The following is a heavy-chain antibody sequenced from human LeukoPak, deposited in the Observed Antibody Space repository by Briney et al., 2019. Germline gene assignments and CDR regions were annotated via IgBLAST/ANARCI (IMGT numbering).Heavy chain of an antibody. V-gene: IGHV3-23*01. CDR1: GFSFSIYA. CDR3: AKDDYGDDEPYGY. CDR2: ISGGGGST. Sequence: PGGSLRLSCAASGFSFSIYAMSWVRQAPGKGLEWVSGISGGGGSTYYADSVKGRFTISRDNSRNTLYLQMNSLRAEDTAIYYCAKDDYGDDEPYGYWGQGSLVTVSS. J-gene: IGHJ4*02. D-gene: IGHD4-17*01.